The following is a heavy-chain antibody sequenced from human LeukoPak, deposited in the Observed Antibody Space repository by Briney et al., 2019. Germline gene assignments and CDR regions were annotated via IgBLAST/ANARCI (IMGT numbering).Heavy chain of an antibody. CDR3: ARAQVWYSYGSRGYYYYGMDV. Sequence: PGGSLRLSCAASGFTFSSYWMHWVRQAPGKGLVWVSRINSDGSSTSYADSVKGRFTISRDNAKNTLYLQMNSLRAEDTAVYYCARAQVWYSYGSRGYYYYGMDVWGQGTTVTVSS. CDR2: INSDGSST. CDR1: GFTFSSYW. D-gene: IGHD5-18*01. J-gene: IGHJ6*02. V-gene: IGHV3-74*01.